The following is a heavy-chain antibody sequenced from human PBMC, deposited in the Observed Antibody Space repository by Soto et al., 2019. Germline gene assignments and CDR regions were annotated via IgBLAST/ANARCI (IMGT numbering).Heavy chain of an antibody. D-gene: IGHD1-26*01. CDR3: ARVSGRYSYGMDV. CDR1: GGSISSSYW. Sequence: QVQLQESGPGLVKPSGTLSLTCAVSGGSISSSYWWSWVRQPPGKGLEWIGEIDHSGSTNYNLSLKSRVTMSVDTSKNRFCLKLSSVTAADTAVYCGARVSGRYSYGMDVWGQGTTVTVSS. CDR2: IDHSGST. V-gene: IGHV4-4*01. J-gene: IGHJ6*02.